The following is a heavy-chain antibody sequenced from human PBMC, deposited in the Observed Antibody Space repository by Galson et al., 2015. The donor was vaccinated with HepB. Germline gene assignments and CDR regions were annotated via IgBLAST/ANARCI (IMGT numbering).Heavy chain of an antibody. CDR2: ISYDGSNK. Sequence: SLRLSCAASGFTFSSYAMHWVRQAPGKGLEWVAVISYDGSNKYYADSVKGRFTISRDNSKNTLYLQMNSLRAEDTAVYYCARDGLKVADIGWVDYWGQGTLVTVSS. CDR3: ARDGLKVADIGWVDY. CDR1: GFTFSSYA. J-gene: IGHJ4*02. V-gene: IGHV3-30*04. D-gene: IGHD6-19*01.